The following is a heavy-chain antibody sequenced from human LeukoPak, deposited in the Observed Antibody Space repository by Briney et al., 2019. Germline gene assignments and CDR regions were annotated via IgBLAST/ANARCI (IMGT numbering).Heavy chain of an antibody. J-gene: IGHJ4*02. CDR3: ARLTGTTSVVMDP. Sequence: GGSLRLSCGASGFPFSSYSLNWVRQAPGKGLEWLSYISSSTLSVYYADSVKGRFTVSRDNGENSLFLQMDSLRADDTVIYYCARLTGTTSVVMDPWGRGTLVTVSS. CDR2: ISSSTLSV. D-gene: IGHD1/OR15-1a*01. V-gene: IGHV3-48*01. CDR1: GFPFSSYS.